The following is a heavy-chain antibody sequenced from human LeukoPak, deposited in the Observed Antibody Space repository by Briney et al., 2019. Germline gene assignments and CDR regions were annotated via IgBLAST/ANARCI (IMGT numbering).Heavy chain of an antibody. CDR1: GFTFSNAW. Sequence: KPGGSLRLSCAASGFTFSNAWMSWVRQAPGKGLEWVGRIKSKTDVGTTDYAAPVKGIFTISRDDSKNTLYLQMNSLKTEDTAVYYCTTGRRGSNSDYWGQGTLVTVSS. CDR2: IKSKTDVGTT. CDR3: TTGRRGSNSDY. J-gene: IGHJ4*02. D-gene: IGHD4-23*01. V-gene: IGHV3-15*01.